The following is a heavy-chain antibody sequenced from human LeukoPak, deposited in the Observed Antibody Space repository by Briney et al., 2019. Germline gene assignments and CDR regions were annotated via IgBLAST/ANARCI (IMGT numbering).Heavy chain of an antibody. Sequence: PSETLSLTCAVSGGSISSSNWWSLVRQPPGKGLEWIGYIYHSGSTYYNPSLKSRVTISVDTSKNQFSLKLSSVTAADTAVYYCATEPMIRGFDYWGQGTLVTVSS. CDR1: GGSISSSNW. V-gene: IGHV4-4*02. J-gene: IGHJ4*02. CDR3: ATEPMIRGFDY. CDR2: IYHSGST. D-gene: IGHD3-10*01.